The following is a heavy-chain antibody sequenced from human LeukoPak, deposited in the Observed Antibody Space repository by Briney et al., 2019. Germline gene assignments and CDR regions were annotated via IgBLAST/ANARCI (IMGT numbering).Heavy chain of an antibody. CDR3: ARGRDTAMVGIGY. D-gene: IGHD5-18*01. CDR2: ISYDGSNK. V-gene: IGHV3-30*03. CDR1: GFTFSSYG. J-gene: IGHJ4*02. Sequence: PGGSLRLSCAASGFTFSSYGMHWVRQAPGKGLEWVAVISYDGSNKYYADSVRGRFTISRDNSKNTLYLQMNSLRAEDTAVYYCARGRDTAMVGIGYWGQGTLVTVSS.